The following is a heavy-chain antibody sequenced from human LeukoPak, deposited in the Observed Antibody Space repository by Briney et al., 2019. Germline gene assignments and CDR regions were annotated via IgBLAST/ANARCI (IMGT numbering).Heavy chain of an antibody. CDR2: IKQDGSKK. Sequence: GGSLRLSCVASGFPFSSYWMTWVRQAPGKGLEWVANIKQDGSKKSYVDSVKGRFTISRDNSKNTVFLQMNSLKPEDTAVYYCAKVHSYGWLHNFDYWGQGTLVTVSS. D-gene: IGHD5-24*01. CDR1: GFPFSSYW. V-gene: IGHV3-7*01. CDR3: AKVHSYGWLHNFDY. J-gene: IGHJ4*02.